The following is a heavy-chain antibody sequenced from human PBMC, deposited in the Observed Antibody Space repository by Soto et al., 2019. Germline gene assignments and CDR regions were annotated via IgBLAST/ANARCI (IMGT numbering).Heavy chain of an antibody. D-gene: IGHD3-22*01. CDR2: INPSGGST. Sequence: GASVKVSCKASGYTFTSYYMHWVRQAPGQGLEWMGIINPSGGSTSYAQKFQGRVTMTRDTSTSTVYMELSSLRSEDTAVYYCVRSQEQGYDYYDSSGYYPYWGQGTLVTVSS. CDR3: VRSQEQGYDYYDSSGYYPY. J-gene: IGHJ4*02. CDR1: GYTFTSYY. V-gene: IGHV1-46*01.